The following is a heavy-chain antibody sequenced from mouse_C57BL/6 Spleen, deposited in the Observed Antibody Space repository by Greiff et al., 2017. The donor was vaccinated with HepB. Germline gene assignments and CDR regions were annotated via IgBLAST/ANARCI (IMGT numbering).Heavy chain of an antibody. Sequence: EVKLVESGGGLVKPGGSLKLSCAASGFTFSSYAMSWVRQTPEKRLEWVATISDGGSYTYYPDNVKGRFTISSDNAKNNLYLQMSHLKSEDTAMYYCARENYSNPYAMDYWGQGTSVTVSS. CDR2: ISDGGSYT. CDR1: GFTFSSYA. J-gene: IGHJ4*01. CDR3: ARENYSNPYAMDY. D-gene: IGHD2-5*01. V-gene: IGHV5-4*01.